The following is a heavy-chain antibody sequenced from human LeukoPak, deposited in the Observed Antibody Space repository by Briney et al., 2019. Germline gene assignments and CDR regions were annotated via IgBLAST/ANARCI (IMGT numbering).Heavy chain of an antibody. CDR1: GFTFSSYA. CDR2: ISGRGDST. V-gene: IGHV3-23*01. D-gene: IGHD2-15*01. J-gene: IGHJ4*02. Sequence: GGSLRLSCAASGFTFSSYAMSWVRQAPGKGVEWVSGISGRGDSTYYADSVKGRFTISRDNSKNTLYLQMNSLRPEDTAVYYCTKDGGRTIMVVAASHYWGQGTLVTVSS. CDR3: TKDGGRTIMVVAASHY.